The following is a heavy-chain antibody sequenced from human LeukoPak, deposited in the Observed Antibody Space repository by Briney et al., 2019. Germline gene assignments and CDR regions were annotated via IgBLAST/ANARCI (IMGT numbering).Heavy chain of an antibody. Sequence: GGSLNLSCAASGFTFSTYGIHWVCQAPREGLERVAFIRYDGSKQYYADSVKGRFAITRDNSKNTLYLQMSSLKPEDTAVYYCAKEGAAYYYYMDVWGKGTTVTVSS. CDR3: AKEGAAYYYYMDV. CDR2: IRYDGSKQ. CDR1: GFTFSTYG. D-gene: IGHD3-16*01. J-gene: IGHJ6*03. V-gene: IGHV3-30*02.